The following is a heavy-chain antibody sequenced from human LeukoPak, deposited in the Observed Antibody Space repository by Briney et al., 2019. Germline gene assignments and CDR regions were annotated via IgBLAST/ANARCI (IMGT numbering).Heavy chain of an antibody. V-gene: IGHV4-4*07. CDR3: ARGRYCSADICSGGDAFDI. CDR2: IYTRGGT. J-gene: IGHJ3*02. CDR1: GGSINNYY. Sequence: SETLSLTCTVSGGSINNYYWSWIRQPAGKGLEWIGRIYTRGGTNYNPSLKSRVTMSVDTSKNQFSLKLSSVTAADTAVYYCARGRYCSADICSGGDAFDIWAKGQWSPSLQ. D-gene: IGHD2-15*01.